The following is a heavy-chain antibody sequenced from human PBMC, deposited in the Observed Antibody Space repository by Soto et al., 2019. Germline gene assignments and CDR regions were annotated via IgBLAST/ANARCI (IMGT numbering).Heavy chain of an antibody. V-gene: IGHV3-74*01. Sequence: PGGSLRLSCAASGFTFSSYWMHWVRQAPGKGLVWVSRINSDGSSTSYADSVKGRFTISRDNAKNTLYLQMNSLRAEDTAVYYCARERRCGSCHNWFDPWGQGTLVTVSS. CDR2: INSDGSST. CDR3: ARERRCGSCHNWFDP. CDR1: GFTFSSYW. J-gene: IGHJ5*02. D-gene: IGHD2-15*01.